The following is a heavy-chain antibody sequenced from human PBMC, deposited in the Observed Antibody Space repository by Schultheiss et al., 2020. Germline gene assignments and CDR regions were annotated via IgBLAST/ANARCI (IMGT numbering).Heavy chain of an antibody. D-gene: IGHD2-2*01. V-gene: IGHV4-61*01. Sequence: SETLSLTCTVSGGSVSSGSYYWSWIRQPPGKGLEWIGYIYYSGSTNYNPSLKSRVTISVDTSKNQFSLKLSSVTAADTAVYYCAQLGYCSSTSCDYYYGMDVWGQGTTVTVSS. CDR3: AQLGYCSSTSCDYYYGMDV. CDR1: GGSVSSGSYY. CDR2: IYYSGST. J-gene: IGHJ6*02.